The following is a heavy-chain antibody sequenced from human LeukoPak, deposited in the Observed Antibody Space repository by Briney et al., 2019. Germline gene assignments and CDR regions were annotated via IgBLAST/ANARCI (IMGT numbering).Heavy chain of an antibody. D-gene: IGHD3-22*01. CDR1: GFTFSSYG. CDR2: ISGSGGST. J-gene: IGHJ4*02. CDR3: AKATAYYYDSSGYKDHFDY. V-gene: IGHV3-23*01. Sequence: GGSLRLSCAASGFTFSSYGMSWVRQAPGKGLEWVSAISGSGGSTYYADSVKGRFTISRDNSKNTLYLQMNSLRAEDTAVYYCAKATAYYYDSSGYKDHFDYWGQGTLVTVSS.